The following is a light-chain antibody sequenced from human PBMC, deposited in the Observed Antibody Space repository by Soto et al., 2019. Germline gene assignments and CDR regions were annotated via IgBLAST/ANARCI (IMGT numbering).Light chain of an antibody. J-gene: IGKJ1*01. Sequence: EIVLTQSPGTLSLSPGERATLSCRASQSVSSSSLAWYQQKPGQAPRLLIYGASARATGIPDRFSGSGSGTDFTLTISRLEPEDFAVYYCQQYGSSPVTFGQGTKVDI. CDR1: QSVSSSS. CDR2: GAS. V-gene: IGKV3-20*01. CDR3: QQYGSSPVT.